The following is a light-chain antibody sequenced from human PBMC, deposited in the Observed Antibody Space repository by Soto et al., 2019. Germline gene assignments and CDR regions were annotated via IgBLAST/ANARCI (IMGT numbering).Light chain of an antibody. CDR3: QTWDTGIQV. CDR2: LYSDGSH. V-gene: IGLV4-69*01. J-gene: IGLJ2*01. CDR1: SGHSSYV. Sequence: QPVLTQSPSASASLGASVKLTCTLSSGHSSYVIAWHQQQPEKGPRYLMKLYSDGSHRKGDAIPDRFSGSSSGAERYLTISSLQSEDEADYYCQTWDTGIQVFGGGTKVTVL.